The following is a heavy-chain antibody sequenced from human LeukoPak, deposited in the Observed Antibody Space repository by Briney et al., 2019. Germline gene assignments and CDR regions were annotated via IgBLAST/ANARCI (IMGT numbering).Heavy chain of an antibody. CDR3: ARADDYYYYGMDV. V-gene: IGHV4-59*01. CDR2: IYYSGST. CDR1: GGSISSCY. Sequence: SETLSLTCTVSGGSISSCYWRWIRQPPGKGLEWIGYIYYSGSTNYNPSLKSRVTISVDTSKNQFSLKLSSVTAADTAVYYCARADDYYYYGMDVWGQGTTVTVSS. J-gene: IGHJ6*02.